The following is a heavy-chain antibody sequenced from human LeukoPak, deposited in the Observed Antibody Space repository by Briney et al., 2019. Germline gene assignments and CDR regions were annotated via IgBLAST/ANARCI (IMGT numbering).Heavy chain of an antibody. D-gene: IGHD6-13*01. Sequence: SATLSLTCTVSGGSISSGDYYWSWIRQPPGKGLEWIGYIYYSGGTSYNPSLKSRVTISVDTSKNQFSLKLTSVTAADTAVYYCARVRQQLIDYWGQGTLVTVSS. CDR3: ARVRQQLIDY. J-gene: IGHJ4*02. CDR1: GGSISSGDYY. CDR2: IYYSGGT. V-gene: IGHV4-30-4*01.